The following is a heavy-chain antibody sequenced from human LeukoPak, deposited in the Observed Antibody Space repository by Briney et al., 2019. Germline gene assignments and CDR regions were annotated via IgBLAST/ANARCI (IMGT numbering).Heavy chain of an antibody. D-gene: IGHD5-12*01. CDR1: GGTFSSYT. V-gene: IGHV1-69*02. J-gene: IGHJ6*02. CDR3: ASVDIVAYYYGMDV. Sequence: GASMKVSCKASGGTFSSYTISWVRQAPGQGLEWMGRIIPILGIANYAQKFQGRVTITADKSTSTAYMELSSLRSEDTAVYYCASVDIVAYYYGMDVWGQGTTVTVSS. CDR2: IIPILGIA.